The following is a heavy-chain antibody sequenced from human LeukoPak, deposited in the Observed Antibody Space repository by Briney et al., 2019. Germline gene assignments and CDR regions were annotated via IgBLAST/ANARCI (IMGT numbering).Heavy chain of an antibody. J-gene: IGHJ4*02. V-gene: IGHV3-74*01. CDR2: IDSDGSRI. D-gene: IGHD2-15*01. Sequence: GGSLRLSCEASGFTFSSYWMHWDRQAPGKGLVWVSRIDSDGSRISYADSVKGRFTISRDNAKNTLYLEMNSLRAEDTAVYYCTGGRDRSQLYFDSWGQGTLVTVSS. CDR3: TGGRDRSQLYFDS. CDR1: GFTFSSYW.